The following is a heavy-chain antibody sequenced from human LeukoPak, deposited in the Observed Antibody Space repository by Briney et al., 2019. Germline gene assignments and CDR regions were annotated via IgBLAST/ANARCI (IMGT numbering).Heavy chain of an antibody. J-gene: IGHJ3*02. V-gene: IGHV3-74*01. D-gene: IGHD4-17*01. CDR1: GFTFSNYW. CDR3: ARKGSDYEDAFDI. CDR2: INSDGSST. Sequence: GGSLRLSCAASGFTFSNYWMHWVRQVPGKGLFWVSRINSDGSSTSYADSVKGRFTISRDNAKNTLYLQMNSLRAEDTAVYYCARKGSDYEDAFDIWGQGTMVTVSS.